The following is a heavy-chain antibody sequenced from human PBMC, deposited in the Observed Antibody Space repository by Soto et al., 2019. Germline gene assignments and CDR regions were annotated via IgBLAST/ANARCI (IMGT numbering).Heavy chain of an antibody. CDR3: ARGKKYYYGSGSYYFDY. V-gene: IGHV4-34*01. J-gene: IGHJ4*02. CDR2: INHSGST. D-gene: IGHD3-10*01. CDR1: GGSFSGYY. Sequence: SETLSLTCAVYGGSFSGYYWSWIRQPPGKGLEWIGEINHSGSTNYNPSLKSRVTISVDTSKNQFSLKLSSVTAADTAVYYCARGKKYYYGSGSYYFDYWGQGTLVTVSS.